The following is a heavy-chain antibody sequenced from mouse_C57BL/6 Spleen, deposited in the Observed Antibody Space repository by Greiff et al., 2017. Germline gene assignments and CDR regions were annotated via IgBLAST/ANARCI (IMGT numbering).Heavy chain of an antibody. CDR3: TREYYYGKEFAD. Sequence: VQLQQSGAELVRPGASVKISCKASGYDFNDYYMHWVKQRPEQGLEWIGRIYPGDGDTEYDGKFQGKATLTADKSSSTAYLQLSSLTSEDTAVYYCTREYYYGKEFADWGKGTLVTVSA. D-gene: IGHD1-1*02. J-gene: IGHJ3*01. CDR2: IYPGDGDT. CDR1: GYDFNDYY. V-gene: IGHV1-82*01.